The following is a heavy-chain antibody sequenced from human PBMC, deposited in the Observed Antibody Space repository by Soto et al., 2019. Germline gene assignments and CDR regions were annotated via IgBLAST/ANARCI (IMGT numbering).Heavy chain of an antibody. CDR1: GYTFTGYY. D-gene: IGHD3-22*01. CDR2: INPNSGGT. Sequence: ASVKVSCKASGYTFTGYYMHWVRQAPGQGLEWMGWINPNSGGTNYAQKFQGRVTMTRDTSISTAYMELSRLRSDDTAVYSCESVLSLVYYESSGAKSAYDYWGEGTMVAV. V-gene: IGHV1-2*02. CDR3: ESVLSLVYYESSGAKSAYDY. J-gene: IGHJ4*02.